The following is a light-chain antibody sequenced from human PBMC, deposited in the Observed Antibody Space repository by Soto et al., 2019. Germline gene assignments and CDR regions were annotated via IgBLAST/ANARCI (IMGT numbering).Light chain of an antibody. CDR2: GAS. V-gene: IGKV3-20*01. CDR1: QSVTSSQ. CDR3: QQYNSYPWT. J-gene: IGKJ1*01. Sequence: EILLTQSPGTLSLSPGERATLSCRASQSVTSSQLAWYQQKPGQAPKLLMYGASSRATGIPARFSGSGSGTDFTLTISSLQPDDFATYYCQQYNSYPWTFGQGTKVDI.